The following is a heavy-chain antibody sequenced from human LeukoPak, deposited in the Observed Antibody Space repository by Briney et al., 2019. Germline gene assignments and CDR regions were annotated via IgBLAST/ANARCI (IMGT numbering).Heavy chain of an antibody. D-gene: IGHD1-26*01. CDR2: IGAGSGAIT. V-gene: IGHV3-23*01. CDR1: GFTFSSYA. Sequence: PGGSLRLSCAASGFTFSSYAMRWVRQAPGKGLEWVSAIGAGSGAITSYADSVKGRFTISRDNAKNTLYLQMNSLRAEDTAVYYCARDSGSYYRAFDIWGQGTMVTVSS. CDR3: ARDSGSYYRAFDI. J-gene: IGHJ3*02.